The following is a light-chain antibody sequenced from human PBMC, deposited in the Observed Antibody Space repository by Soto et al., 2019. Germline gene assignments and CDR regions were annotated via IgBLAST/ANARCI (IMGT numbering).Light chain of an antibody. J-gene: IGKJ1*01. Sequence: IVMTQSPAPLSVSPGERATLSCRASQSVSSSYLAWYQQKPGQAPRLLIYGASSRATGIPDRFSGSGSGTDFTLTISRLEPEDFAVYYCQQYGSSPWTFGQGTKVDIK. V-gene: IGKV3-20*01. CDR1: QSVSSSY. CDR2: GAS. CDR3: QQYGSSPWT.